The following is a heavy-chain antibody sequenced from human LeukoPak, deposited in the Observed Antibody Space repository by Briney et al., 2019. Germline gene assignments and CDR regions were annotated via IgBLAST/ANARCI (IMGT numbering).Heavy chain of an antibody. V-gene: IGHV4-39*07. D-gene: IGHD6-13*01. CDR2: SYYCGST. CDR1: GRPISSSSYY. J-gene: IGHJ4*02. CDR3: ARDLENYGSSYFDY. Sequence: SDTLSLTCTVSGRPISSSSYYWGWIRQPPGKGLEWIGSSYYCGSTYYNPSLKSRVTISVETSKNQFSLKLSSLTAADAAVYYCARDLENYGSSYFDYWGQGTLVTVSS.